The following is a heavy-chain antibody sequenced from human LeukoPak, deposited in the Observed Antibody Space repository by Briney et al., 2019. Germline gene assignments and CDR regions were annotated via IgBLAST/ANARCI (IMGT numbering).Heavy chain of an antibody. CDR3: ARVAAPGYYYYMDV. Sequence: SVKVSCKASGGTFSSYAISWVRQAPGQGLEWMGGIIPIFGTANYAQKFQGRVTITADKSTSTACMELSSLRSEDTAVYYCARVAAPGYYYYMDVWGKGTTVTVSS. V-gene: IGHV1-69*06. D-gene: IGHD6-6*01. CDR1: GGTFSSYA. CDR2: IIPIFGTA. J-gene: IGHJ6*03.